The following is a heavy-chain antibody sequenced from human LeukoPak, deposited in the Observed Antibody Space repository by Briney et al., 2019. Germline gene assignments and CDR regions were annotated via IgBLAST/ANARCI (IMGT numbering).Heavy chain of an antibody. V-gene: IGHV4-39*07. CDR2: IYYSGIT. CDR3: VTGTGWNYIHWFDP. Sequence: SETLSLTCTVSGGSISSSIYYWGWIRQPPGKGLEWIGNIYYSGITYYNPSLKSRVTISVDTSKNQFSLILTSVTVADTAVYYCVTGTGWNYIHWFDPWGQGTPVTVSS. CDR1: GGSISSSIYY. J-gene: IGHJ5*02. D-gene: IGHD1-7*01.